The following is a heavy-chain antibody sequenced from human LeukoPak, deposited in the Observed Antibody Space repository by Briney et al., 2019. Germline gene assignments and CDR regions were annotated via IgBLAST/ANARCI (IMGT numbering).Heavy chain of an antibody. D-gene: IGHD2-15*01. Sequence: GGSLRLSCAASGFTFSNYWMSWVRQAPGKGLEWVANIKQDGSEKYYVDSVKGRFTISRDNAENSLYLQLNSLRAEDTAVYYCARVPGWPPPFDCWGQGTLVTVSS. CDR1: GFTFSNYW. V-gene: IGHV3-7*01. CDR3: ARVPGWPPPFDC. CDR2: IKQDGSEK. J-gene: IGHJ4*02.